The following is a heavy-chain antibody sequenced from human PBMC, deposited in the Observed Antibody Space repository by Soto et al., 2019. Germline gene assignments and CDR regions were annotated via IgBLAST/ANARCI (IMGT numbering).Heavy chain of an antibody. CDR3: AMEGSSSGPDCES. CDR1: GFSFSDYY. Sequence: EVQLVESGGGLVQPGGSLRLSCAASGFSFSDYYINWVRQAPGKGLEWVGRTRNKASSYTTDYAAFVKGRFTISRDDSKNLIYLQMNSLKTEDKAVYYCAMEGSSSGPDCESWGQGTLVTVSS. J-gene: IGHJ4*02. D-gene: IGHD3-22*01. V-gene: IGHV3-72*01. CDR2: TRNKASSYTT.